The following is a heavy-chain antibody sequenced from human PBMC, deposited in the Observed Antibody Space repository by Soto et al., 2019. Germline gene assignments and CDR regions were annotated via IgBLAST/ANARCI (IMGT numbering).Heavy chain of an antibody. CDR1: GFTFSSYG. CDR2: ISYDGSNK. D-gene: IGHD3-16*02. V-gene: IGHV3-30*18. Sequence: PGGSLRLCCAASGFTFSSYGMHWVRQAPGKGLEWVAVISYDGSNKYYADSVKGRFTISRDNSKNTLYLQMNSLRAEGTAVYYCAKGYYDYIWGSYRSYYLDYWGQGTLVTVSS. J-gene: IGHJ4*02. CDR3: AKGYYDYIWGSYRSYYLDY.